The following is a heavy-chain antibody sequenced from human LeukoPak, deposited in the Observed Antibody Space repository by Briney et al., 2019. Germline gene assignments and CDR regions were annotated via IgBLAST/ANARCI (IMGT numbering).Heavy chain of an antibody. D-gene: IGHD3-10*01. CDR1: GVTFPSYW. J-gene: IGHJ4*02. V-gene: IGHV3-7*01. CDR2: IKQDGSEK. Sequence: GGSLRLSCAASGVTFPSYWMTWVRQAPGKGLEWVGNIKQDGSEKYYVYSVKGRFTISRDNAKNSVYLQMNSLRAEDTAVYYCARRHHFGFLDSWGQGTLVTVSS. CDR3: ARRHHFGFLDS.